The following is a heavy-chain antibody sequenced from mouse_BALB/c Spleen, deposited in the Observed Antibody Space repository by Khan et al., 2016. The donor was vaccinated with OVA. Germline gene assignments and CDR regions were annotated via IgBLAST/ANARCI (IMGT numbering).Heavy chain of an antibody. Sequence: QVQLQQSGPGLVQPSQSLSITCTVSVFSLTSYGVHWVRRSPGKGLEWLGVMWSGGSTDYNTAFISRLSISKDNSKSQVFFKMNSLQTNDTAIYYCARGNGYYVGYFDVWGAGTTVTVSS. CDR1: VFSLTSYG. J-gene: IGHJ1*01. V-gene: IGHV2-2*02. CDR2: MWSGGST. CDR3: ARGNGYYVGYFDV. D-gene: IGHD2-3*01.